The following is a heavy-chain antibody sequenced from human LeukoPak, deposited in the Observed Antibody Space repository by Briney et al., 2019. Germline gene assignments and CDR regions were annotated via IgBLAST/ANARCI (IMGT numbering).Heavy chain of an antibody. CDR1: GGSISSSSYY. Sequence: SETLSLTCTVSGGSISSSSYYWGWIRQPPGKGLEWIGSIYYSGSTYYNPSLKSRVTISVDTSKNQFSLKLSSVTAADTAVYYCARDYSSGYYYYMDVWGKGTTVTVSS. J-gene: IGHJ6*03. CDR2: IYYSGST. D-gene: IGHD6-25*01. V-gene: IGHV4-39*07. CDR3: ARDYSSGYYYYMDV.